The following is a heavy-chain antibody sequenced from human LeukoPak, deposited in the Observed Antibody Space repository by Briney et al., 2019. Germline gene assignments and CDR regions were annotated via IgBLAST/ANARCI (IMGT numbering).Heavy chain of an antibody. CDR3: ARDRRYSGYDSFDY. D-gene: IGHD5-12*01. CDR2: MNPNSGNT. Sequence: ASAKVSCKASGDTFTSYDINWVRQATGQGLECMGWMNPNSGNTGYAQKFQGRVTITRNTSISTAYMELSSLRSEDTAVYYCARDRRYSGYDSFDYWGQGTLVTVSS. V-gene: IGHV1-8*03. J-gene: IGHJ4*02. CDR1: GDTFTSYD.